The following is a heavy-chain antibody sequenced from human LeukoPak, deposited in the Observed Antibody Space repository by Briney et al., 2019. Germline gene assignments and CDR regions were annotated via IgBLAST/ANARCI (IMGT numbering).Heavy chain of an antibody. CDR1: GGTFSSYT. D-gene: IGHD1-26*01. Sequence: SVKVSCKASGGTFSSYTISWVRQAPGQGLEWMGRIIPILGIANYAQKFQGRVTITADKSTSTAYMELSSLRSEDTAVYYCARTSPTVGATGGAFDIWGQGTMVTVSS. J-gene: IGHJ3*02. CDR3: ARTSPTVGATGGAFDI. CDR2: IIPILGIA. V-gene: IGHV1-69*02.